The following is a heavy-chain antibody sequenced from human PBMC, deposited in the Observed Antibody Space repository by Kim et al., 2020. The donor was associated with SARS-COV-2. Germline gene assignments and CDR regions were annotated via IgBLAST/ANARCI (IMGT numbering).Heavy chain of an antibody. V-gene: IGHV1-2*02. J-gene: IGHJ4*02. CDR2: INPDSGDT. D-gene: IGHD3-3*01. CDR1: GYTFTDYH. CDR3: ARRVQEFWSPFDH. Sequence: ASVKVSCKTSGYTFTDYHIHWVRQAPGQGLEWMGWINPDSGDTNYLQQLKGRVSMTRDTSVTNTYIELSSLTTDDTAIYYCARRVQEFWSPFDHWGQGTL.